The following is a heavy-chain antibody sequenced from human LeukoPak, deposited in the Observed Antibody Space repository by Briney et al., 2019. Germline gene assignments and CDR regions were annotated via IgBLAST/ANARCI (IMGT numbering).Heavy chain of an antibody. CDR2: ISGSGGST. CDR1: GFTFSSYA. J-gene: IGHJ4*02. V-gene: IGHV3-23*01. CDR3: ALGTKYSGYGGRAFDY. D-gene: IGHD5-12*01. Sequence: GGSLRLSCAASGFTFSSYAMSWVRQAPGKGLEWVSAISGSGGSTYYADSVKGRFTISRDNSKNTLYLQMNSLRAEDTAVYYCALGTKYSGYGGRAFDYWGQGTLVTVSS.